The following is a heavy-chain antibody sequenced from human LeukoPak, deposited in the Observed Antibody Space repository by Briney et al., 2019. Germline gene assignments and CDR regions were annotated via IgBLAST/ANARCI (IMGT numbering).Heavy chain of an antibody. CDR3: AKDHEYSSSPGYFQH. J-gene: IGHJ1*01. CDR2: SSGSGGST. Sequence: GGSLRLSCAASGFTFSSYAMSWVRQAPGKGLEWVSASSGSGGSTYYADSVKGRFTISRDNAKNTLYLQMNSLRAEDTAVYYCAKDHEYSSSPGYFQHWGQGTLVTVSS. CDR1: GFTFSSYA. V-gene: IGHV3-23*01. D-gene: IGHD6-6*01.